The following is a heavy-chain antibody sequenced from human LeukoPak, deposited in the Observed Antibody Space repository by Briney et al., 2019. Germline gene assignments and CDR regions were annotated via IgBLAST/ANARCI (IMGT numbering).Heavy chain of an antibody. J-gene: IGHJ5*02. CDR1: GGSIRNYY. Sequence: SETLSLTCTVSGGSIRNYYWNWIRQPPGKGLEWIGYIYDSGSTNYNPSLKSRVTISVDMSKNQYSLKLSSVTAADTAVYYCARDYAGSSSWNWFDPWGQGTLVTVSS. D-gene: IGHD6-13*01. CDR2: IYDSGST. CDR3: ARDYAGSSSWNWFDP. V-gene: IGHV4-59*01.